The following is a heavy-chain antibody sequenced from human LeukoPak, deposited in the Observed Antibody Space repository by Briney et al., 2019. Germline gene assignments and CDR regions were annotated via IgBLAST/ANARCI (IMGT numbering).Heavy chain of an antibody. CDR3: ARSMVRGVIFVRSNWFDP. CDR1: GYTFTGYY. V-gene: IGHV1-2*02. D-gene: IGHD3-10*01. CDR2: INPNSGGT. J-gene: IGHJ5*02. Sequence: RASVKVSCKASGYTFTGYYMHWVRQAPGQGLEWMGCINPNSGGTNYAQKFQGRVTMTRDTSISTAYMELSRLRSDDTAVYYCARSMVRGVIFVRSNWFDPWGQGTLVTVSS.